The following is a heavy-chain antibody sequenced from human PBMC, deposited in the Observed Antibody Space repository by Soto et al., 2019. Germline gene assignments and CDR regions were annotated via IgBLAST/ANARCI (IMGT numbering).Heavy chain of an antibody. CDR3: AKSTYYYDSSGYYNDAFDI. V-gene: IGHV5-51*01. D-gene: IGHD3-22*01. CDR1: GYSFTSYW. Sequence: GESLKISCKGSGYSFTSYWIGWVRQMPGKGLEWMGIIYPGDSDTRYSPSFQGQVTISADKSISTAYLQWSSLNASDTAMYYCAKSTYYYDSSGYYNDAFDIWGQGTMVTVSS. J-gene: IGHJ3*02. CDR2: IYPGDSDT.